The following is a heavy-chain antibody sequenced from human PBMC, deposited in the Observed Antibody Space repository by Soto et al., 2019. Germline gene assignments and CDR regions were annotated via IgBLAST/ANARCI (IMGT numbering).Heavy chain of an antibody. CDR3: ARAIVVVPAATPYYYYMDV. V-gene: IGHV3-7*01. D-gene: IGHD2-2*01. Sequence: GGSLRLSCAASGFTFSSYWMSWVRQAPGKGLEWVANIKQDGSEKYYVDSVKGRFTISRDNAKNSLYLQMNSLRAEDTAVYYCARAIVVVPAATPYYYYMDVWGKGTTVTVSS. J-gene: IGHJ6*03. CDR2: IKQDGSEK. CDR1: GFTFSSYW.